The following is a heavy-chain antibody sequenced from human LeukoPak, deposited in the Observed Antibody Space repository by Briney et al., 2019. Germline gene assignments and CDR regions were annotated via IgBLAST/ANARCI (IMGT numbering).Heavy chain of an antibody. V-gene: IGHV3-74*01. Sequence: PGGSLRLSCAASGFTFSTYAMSWVRQAPGKGLMWVSRINPDGSSTTYADSVKGRFTISRDNAKNTLYLQMHSLRAEDTAIFYCAREGVGAIFDPFDIWGRGTMVTVSS. D-gene: IGHD3-10*01. CDR1: GFTFSTYA. CDR2: INPDGSST. CDR3: AREGVGAIFDPFDI. J-gene: IGHJ3*02.